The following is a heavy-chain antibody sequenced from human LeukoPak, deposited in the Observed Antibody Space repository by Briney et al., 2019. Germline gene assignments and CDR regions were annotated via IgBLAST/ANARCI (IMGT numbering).Heavy chain of an antibody. CDR1: GYTFTSYY. CDR3: ARDGPLNEDYYYMDV. CDR2: INPSGGST. Sequence: GASVKVSCKASGYTFTSYYMHWVRQAPGQGLEWMGIINPSGGSTSYAQKFQGRVTMTRDTSTSTVYMELSSLRSEDTAVYYCARDGPLNEDYYYMDVWGKGTTVTVSS. V-gene: IGHV1-46*01. J-gene: IGHJ6*03.